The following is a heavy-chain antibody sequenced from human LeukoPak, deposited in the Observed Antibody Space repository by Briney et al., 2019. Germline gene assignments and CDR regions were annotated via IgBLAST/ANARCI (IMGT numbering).Heavy chain of an antibody. CDR2: IKQDGSEK. Sequence: GGSLRLSCAASGFTFSSYWMSWVRQAPGKGLEWVANIKQDGSEKYYVDSVKGRFTISRDNAKNSLYLQMNSLRAEDTAVYYCAAVWTTVTLELQDYWGQGTLVTVSS. CDR3: AAVWTTVTLELQDY. D-gene: IGHD4-11*01. CDR1: GFTFSSYW. J-gene: IGHJ4*02. V-gene: IGHV3-7*01.